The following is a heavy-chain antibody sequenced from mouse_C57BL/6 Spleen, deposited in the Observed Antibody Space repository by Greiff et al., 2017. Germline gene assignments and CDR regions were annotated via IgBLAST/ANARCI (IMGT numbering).Heavy chain of an antibody. CDR3: TRDTLGLDY. D-gene: IGHD4-1*01. J-gene: IGHJ2*01. CDR2: ISSGGDYT. Sequence: SGEGLVKPGGSLKLSCAASGFTFSSYAMSWVRQTPEKRLEWVAYISSGGDYTYYADTVKGRFTISRDNARNTLYLQMSSLKSEDTAMYYCTRDTLGLDYWGQGTTLTVAS. V-gene: IGHV5-9-1*02. CDR1: GFTFSSYA.